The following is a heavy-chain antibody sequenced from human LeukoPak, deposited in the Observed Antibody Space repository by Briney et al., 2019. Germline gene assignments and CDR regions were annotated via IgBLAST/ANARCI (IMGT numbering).Heavy chain of an antibody. D-gene: IGHD3-22*01. CDR2: INPNSGGT. V-gene: IGHV1-2*02. J-gene: IGHJ4*02. CDR1: GYTFTAYY. CDR3: ARVVVEVYYSDSSGSGPFDY. Sequence: ASVKVSCKASGYTFTAYYMHWVRQAPGQGLERMGWINPNSGGTNYAQKFQGRVSMTRDTSISTAYMELSRLRSDDTAVYYCARVVVEVYYSDSSGSGPFDYWGQGTLVTVSS.